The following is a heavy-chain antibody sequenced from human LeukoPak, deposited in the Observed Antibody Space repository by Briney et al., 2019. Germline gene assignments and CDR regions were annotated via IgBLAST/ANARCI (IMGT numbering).Heavy chain of an antibody. D-gene: IGHD1-14*01. Sequence: PGGSLRLSCAASGFTFSSCSMNWVRQAPGKGLEWVSSISSSSSYIYHADSIKGRFTISRDNANNFLYLQMNSLRAEDTAVYYCATETNGRHYDYWGQGTLLTVSS. CDR3: ATETNGRHYDY. CDR2: ISSSSSYI. V-gene: IGHV3-21*06. J-gene: IGHJ4*02. CDR1: GFTFSSCS.